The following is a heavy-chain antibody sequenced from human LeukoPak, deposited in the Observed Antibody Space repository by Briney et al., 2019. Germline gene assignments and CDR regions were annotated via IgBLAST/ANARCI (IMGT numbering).Heavy chain of an antibody. CDR2: ISGSGGST. D-gene: IGHD6-13*01. J-gene: IGHJ4*02. CDR3: ATWAGTATGFSGPFDY. Sequence: GGSLRLSCAASGFTFSSYAMSWVRQAPGKGLEGVSAISGSGGSTYYADSVKGRFTISRDNARNSLYLQMNSLRGDDTAVYYCATWAGTATGFSGPFDYWSQGTPVTVSS. CDR1: GFTFSSYA. V-gene: IGHV3-23*01.